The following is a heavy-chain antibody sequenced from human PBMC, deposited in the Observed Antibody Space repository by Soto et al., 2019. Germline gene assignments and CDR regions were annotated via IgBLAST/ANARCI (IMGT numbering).Heavy chain of an antibody. V-gene: IGHV4-59*08. CDR1: GGSISSYY. CDR3: ARLGPVRERYYSDY. Sequence: ETLSLTCTVSGGSISSYYWSWIRQPPGKGLEWIGYIYYSGSTNYNPSLKSRVTISVDTSKNQFSLKLSSVTAADTAVYYCARLGPVRERYYSDYWGQGTLVTVSS. D-gene: IGHD3-10*01. J-gene: IGHJ4*02. CDR2: IYYSGST.